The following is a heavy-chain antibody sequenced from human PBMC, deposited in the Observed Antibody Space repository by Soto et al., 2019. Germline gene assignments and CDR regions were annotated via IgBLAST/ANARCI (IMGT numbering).Heavy chain of an antibody. J-gene: IGHJ6*02. CDR1: GGTFSSYT. CDR3: ARDRVAAAGSEDYYYVMDV. D-gene: IGHD6-13*01. V-gene: IGHV1-69*04. Sequence: GASVKVSCKASGGTFSSYTISWVRQAPGQGLEWMGRIIPILGIANYAQKFQGRVTITADKSTSTAYMELSSLRSEDTAVYYCARDRVAAAGSEDYYYVMDVWSQGTTVTVSS. CDR2: IIPILGIA.